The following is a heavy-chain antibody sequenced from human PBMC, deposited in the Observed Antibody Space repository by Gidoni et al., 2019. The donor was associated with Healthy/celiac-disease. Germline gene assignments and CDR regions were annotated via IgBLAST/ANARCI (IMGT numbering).Heavy chain of an antibody. D-gene: IGHD2-2*02. CDR1: GGSFSGYY. Sequence: QVQLQQWGAGLLKPSETLSLTCAVYGGSFSGYYWNWIRQPPGKGLEWIGEINHSGSTNYNPSLKSRVTISVDTSKSQFSLKLSSVTAADTAVYYCARGAIVVPAAIRRWFDPWGQGTLVTVSS. V-gene: IGHV4-34*01. CDR3: ARGAIVVPAAIRRWFDP. J-gene: IGHJ5*02. CDR2: INHSGST.